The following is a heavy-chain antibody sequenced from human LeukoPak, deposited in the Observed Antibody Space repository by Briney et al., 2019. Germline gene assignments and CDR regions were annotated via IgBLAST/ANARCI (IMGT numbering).Heavy chain of an antibody. CDR2: IIPIFGTA. Sequence: ASVKVSCKASGCTFSSYAISWVRQAPGQGLEWMGGIIPIFGTANYAQKFQGRVTITADESTSTAYMELSSLRSEDTAVYYCARDETGYCSGGSCYSSVYSYMDVWGKGTTVTVSS. J-gene: IGHJ6*03. D-gene: IGHD2-15*01. CDR1: GCTFSSYA. CDR3: ARDETGYCSGGSCYSSVYSYMDV. V-gene: IGHV1-69*01.